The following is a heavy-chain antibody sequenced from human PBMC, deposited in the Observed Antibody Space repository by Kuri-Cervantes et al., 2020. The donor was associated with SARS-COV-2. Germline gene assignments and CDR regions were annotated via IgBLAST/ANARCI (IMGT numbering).Heavy chain of an antibody. CDR1: GGSISSGDYY. J-gene: IGHJ4*02. V-gene: IGHV4-30-4*08. CDR3: ARSGDSRHTIFGVVITMGVDY. D-gene: IGHD3-3*01. Sequence: SETLSLTCSVSGGSISSGDYYWSWIRQPPGKGLEWIGYIYYSGGTYYNPSLKSRVTISVDTSKNQFSLKLSSVTAADTAVYYCARSGDSRHTIFGVVITMGVDYWGQGTLVTVSS. CDR2: IYYSGGT.